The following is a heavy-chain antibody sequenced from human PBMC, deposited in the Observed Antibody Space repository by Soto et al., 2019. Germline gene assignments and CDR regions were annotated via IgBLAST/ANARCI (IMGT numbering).Heavy chain of an antibody. CDR2: INPGGRIT. CDR1: GYTFTNYF. Sequence: QVQLVQSGAEVKKPGASVKVACKTSGYTFTNYFVHWVRQAPGQGLEWMGAINPGGRITNYALKFQGRVTMTRDTSTNTVYLELSSLRSEDTAVYSCARDPNYYDFWAGSYYYHGMDVWGQGTTVTVSS. D-gene: IGHD3-3*01. V-gene: IGHV1-46*01. J-gene: IGHJ6*02. CDR3: ARDPNYYDFWAGSYYYHGMDV.